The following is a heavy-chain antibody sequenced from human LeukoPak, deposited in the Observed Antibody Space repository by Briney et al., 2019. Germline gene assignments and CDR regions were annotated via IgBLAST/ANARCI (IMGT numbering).Heavy chain of an antibody. Sequence: SETLSLTCTVSGGSVSSYYWSWIRQPAGKGLEWIGRIYTSGSTNYNPSPKSRVTMSVDTSKNQFSLKLSSVTAADTAAYYCARDRVYSYGYSYYYYMDVWGKGTTVTVSS. CDR2: IYTSGST. V-gene: IGHV4-4*07. J-gene: IGHJ6*03. CDR1: GGSVSSYY. CDR3: ARDRVYSYGYSYYYYMDV. D-gene: IGHD5-18*01.